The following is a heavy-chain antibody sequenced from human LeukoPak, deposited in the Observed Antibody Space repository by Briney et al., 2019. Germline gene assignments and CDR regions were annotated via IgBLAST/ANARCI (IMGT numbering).Heavy chain of an antibody. J-gene: IGHJ5*02. CDR3: ARGAYYYDSSGYLGWFDP. CDR1: GFTFSSYA. Sequence: GGSLRLSCAASGFTFSSYAMHWVRQAPGKGLEWVAVISYDGSNKYYADSVKGRFTISRDNSKNTLYLQMNSLRAEDTAVYYCARGAYYYDSSGYLGWFDPWGQGTLVTVSS. CDR2: ISYDGSNK. V-gene: IGHV3-30*04. D-gene: IGHD3-22*01.